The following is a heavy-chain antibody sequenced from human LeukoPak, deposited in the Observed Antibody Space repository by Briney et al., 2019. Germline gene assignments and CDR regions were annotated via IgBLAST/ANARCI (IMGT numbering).Heavy chain of an antibody. CDR1: GFTFSSYW. V-gene: IGHV3-7*01. CDR3: AACGDGYNYFDY. D-gene: IGHD5-24*01. CDR2: IKQDGSEK. J-gene: IGHJ4*02. Sequence: GGSLRLSCAASGFTFSSYWMSWVRQAPGKGLEWVANIKQDGSEKYYVDSVKGRFTISRDNAKNSLYLQMHSLRAEDTAVYYCAACGDGYNYFDYWGPGILVTVSS.